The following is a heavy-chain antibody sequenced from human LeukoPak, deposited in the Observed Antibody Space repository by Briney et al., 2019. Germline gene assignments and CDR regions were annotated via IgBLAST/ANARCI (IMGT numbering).Heavy chain of an antibody. D-gene: IGHD6-13*01. J-gene: IGHJ4*02. CDR1: GFTFSSYS. Sequence: PGGSLRLSCAASGFTFSSYSMNWVRQAPGKGLEWVSSISSSSSYIYYADSVKGRFTISRDNAKNSLYLQMNSLRAEDTAVYYCARGGSGEQQLVFVYWGQGTLVTVSS. V-gene: IGHV3-21*01. CDR3: ARGGSGEQQLVFVY. CDR2: ISSSSSYI.